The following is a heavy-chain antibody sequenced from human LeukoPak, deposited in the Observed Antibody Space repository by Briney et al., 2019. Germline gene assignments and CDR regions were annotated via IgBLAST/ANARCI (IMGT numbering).Heavy chain of an antibody. V-gene: IGHV6-1*01. Sequence: SQTLSLTCAISGDSVSSKSAAWNWIRQSPSRGLEWLGRTYYRSKWFNDYAVSVKSRITINPETSKNQFSQQLNSVTPEDTAVYYCARDLLDSFDIWGQGTMVTVSS. CDR1: GDSVSSKSAA. CDR2: TYYRSKWFN. J-gene: IGHJ3*02. CDR3: ARDLLDSFDI.